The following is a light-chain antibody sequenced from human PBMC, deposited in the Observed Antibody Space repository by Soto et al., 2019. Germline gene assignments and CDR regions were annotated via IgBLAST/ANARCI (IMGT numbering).Light chain of an antibody. Sequence: QSALTQPASVSGSPGQSITISCTGTSSDIGGYNYVSWYQQHPGKAPKLMIYEVSNRPSGISNRFSGSKSGNTASLTISGLQADDEADYYCSSYTTTNPYVFGNRTKVTVL. V-gene: IGLV2-14*01. CDR1: SSDIGGYNY. J-gene: IGLJ1*01. CDR3: SSYTTTNPYV. CDR2: EVS.